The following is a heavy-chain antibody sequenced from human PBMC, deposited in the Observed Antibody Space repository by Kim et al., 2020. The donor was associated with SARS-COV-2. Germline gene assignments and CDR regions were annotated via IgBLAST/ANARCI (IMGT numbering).Heavy chain of an antibody. CDR2: ISSSGSTI. Sequence: GGSLRLSCAASGFTFSSYEMNWVRQAPGKGLEWVSYISSSGSTIYYADSVKGRFTISRDNAKNSLYLQMNSLRAEDTAVYYCARAAGSNYYDSSGYPYYYYYGMDVWGQGTTVTVSS. J-gene: IGHJ6*02. CDR3: ARAAGSNYYDSSGYPYYYYYGMDV. V-gene: IGHV3-48*03. CDR1: GFTFSSYE. D-gene: IGHD3-22*01.